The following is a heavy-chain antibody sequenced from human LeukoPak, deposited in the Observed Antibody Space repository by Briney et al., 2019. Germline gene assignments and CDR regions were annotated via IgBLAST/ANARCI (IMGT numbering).Heavy chain of an antibody. CDR1: GFTFSSYA. J-gene: IGHJ4*02. CDR3: VKVPLHYYDSSGYPDGGDY. CDR2: ISSNGGST. D-gene: IGHD3-22*01. V-gene: IGHV3-64D*06. Sequence: GGSLRLSCSASGFTFSSYAMHWVRQAPGKGLEYVSAISSNGGSTYYADSVKGRFTISRDNSKNTLYLQMSSLRAVDTAVYYCVKVPLHYYDSSGYPDGGDYWGQGTLVTVSS.